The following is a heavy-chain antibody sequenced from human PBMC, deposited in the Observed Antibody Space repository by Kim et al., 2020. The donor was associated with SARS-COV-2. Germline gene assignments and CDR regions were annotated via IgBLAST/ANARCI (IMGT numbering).Heavy chain of an antibody. D-gene: IGHD6-19*01. CDR1: GFTFDDYA. Sequence: GGSLRLSCAASGFTFDDYAMHWVRQAPGKGLEWVSGIIWNSGSIGYADSVKGRFTISRDNAKNSLYLQMNSLRAEDTALYYCAKDLRKQRIAVAGLDYWGQGTLVTVSS. CDR2: IIWNSGSI. V-gene: IGHV3-9*01. J-gene: IGHJ4*02. CDR3: AKDLRKQRIAVAGLDY.